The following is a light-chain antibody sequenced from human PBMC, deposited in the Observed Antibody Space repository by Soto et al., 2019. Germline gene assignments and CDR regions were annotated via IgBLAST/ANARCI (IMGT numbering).Light chain of an antibody. CDR2: DAS. Sequence: DIQMTQSPSTLSASVRDRVTITCRASQSISSWLAWYQQKREKAPKLLIYDASSLESGVPSRFSGSGSGTEFTLTISSLQPDEFATYYCQQYKSYQWTFGQGTKVEIK. CDR3: QQYKSYQWT. V-gene: IGKV1-5*01. J-gene: IGKJ1*01. CDR1: QSISSW.